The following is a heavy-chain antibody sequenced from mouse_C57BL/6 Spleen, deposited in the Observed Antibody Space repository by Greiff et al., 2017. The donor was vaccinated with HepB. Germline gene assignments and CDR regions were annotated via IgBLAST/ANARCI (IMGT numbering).Heavy chain of an antibody. CDR2: IDPNSGGT. Sequence: VKLQQPGAELVKPGASVKLSCKASGYTFTSYWMHWVKQRPGRGLEWIGRIDPNSGGTKYNEKFKSKATLTVDKPSSTAYMQLSSLTSEDSAVYYCASVYGSSYDYAMDYWGQGTSVTVSS. CDR1: GYTFTSYW. J-gene: IGHJ4*01. CDR3: ASVYGSSYDYAMDY. V-gene: IGHV1-72*01. D-gene: IGHD1-1*01.